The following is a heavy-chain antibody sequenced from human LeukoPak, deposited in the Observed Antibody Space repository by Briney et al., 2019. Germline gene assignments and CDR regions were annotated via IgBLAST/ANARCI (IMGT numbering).Heavy chain of an antibody. D-gene: IGHD4-17*01. CDR1: GTSFSSYY. CDR3: ARMTTGHDF. J-gene: IGHJ4*02. CDR2: VNHSGYT. Sequence: PSETLSLTCAVSGTSFSSYYWSWLRQPPGKGLEWIGEVNHSGYTNDNPSLKSRVTISVDTSKNQFSPRLRSVTAADTAVYFCARMTTGHDFWGQGTLVTVSS. V-gene: IGHV4-34*01.